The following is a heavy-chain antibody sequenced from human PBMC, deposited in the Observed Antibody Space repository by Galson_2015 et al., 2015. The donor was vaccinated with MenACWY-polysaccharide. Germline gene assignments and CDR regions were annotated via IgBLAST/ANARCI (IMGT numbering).Heavy chain of an antibody. CDR1: GFTFSDYY. D-gene: IGHD3-10*01. CDR3: ARDPRGARSSYFDN. CDR2: TSGSGSAT. Sequence: SLRLSCAASGFTFSDYYMHWIRQAPGKGLEWVSYTSGSGSATYFADSVKGRFIISRDNAKNSLYLQMNSLRAEDTAVYYCARDPRGARSSYFDNWGQGSQVTVSS. V-gene: IGHV3-11*01. J-gene: IGHJ4*02.